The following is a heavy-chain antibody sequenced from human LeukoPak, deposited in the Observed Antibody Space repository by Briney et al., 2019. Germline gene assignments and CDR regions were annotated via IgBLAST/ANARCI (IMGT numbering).Heavy chain of an antibody. V-gene: IGHV1-2*02. D-gene: IGHD6-19*01. J-gene: IGHJ4*02. CDR1: GYIFTGYY. CDR3: ARDLHEIRITVADYYFDY. CDR2: INPDSGGT. Sequence: ASVKVSCKASGYIFTGYYIHWVRQAPGQGLEWMGWINPDSGGTHYAQKFQGRATMTRDTSISTVNMELSRLTSDDTAVYYCARDLHEIRITVADYYFDYWGQGTLVTVSS.